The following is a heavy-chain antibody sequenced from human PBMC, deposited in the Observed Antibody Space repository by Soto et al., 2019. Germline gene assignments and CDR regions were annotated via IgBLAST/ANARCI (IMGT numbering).Heavy chain of an antibody. CDR3: AKGDYYDSSGSPDY. J-gene: IGHJ4*02. D-gene: IGHD3-22*01. CDR2: ISWNSGSI. CDR1: GFTFDDYA. V-gene: IGHV3-9*01. Sequence: EVQLVESGGGLVQPGRSLRLSCAASGFTFDDYAMHWVRQAPGQGLEWVSGISWNSGSIGYADSVKGRFTISRDNAKNSLYLQMNSLRAEDTALYYCAKGDYYDSSGSPDYWGQGTLVTVSS.